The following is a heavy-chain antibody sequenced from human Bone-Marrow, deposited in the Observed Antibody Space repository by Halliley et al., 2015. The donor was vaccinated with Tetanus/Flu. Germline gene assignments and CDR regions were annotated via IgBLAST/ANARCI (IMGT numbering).Heavy chain of an antibody. CDR2: IYSGSTN. J-gene: IGHJ3*02. CDR3: AKALSGGDGEAFDT. V-gene: IGHV3-53*01. D-gene: IGHD3-9*01. Sequence: GGVSLIYSGSTNYCARPQKGRFTNSRDNSKNTLYLQMNSRRAEDAAVYFCAKALSGGDGEAFDTWGLGTLVTVSS.